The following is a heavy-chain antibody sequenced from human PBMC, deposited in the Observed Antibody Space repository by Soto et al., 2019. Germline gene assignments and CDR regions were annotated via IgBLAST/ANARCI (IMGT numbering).Heavy chain of an antibody. CDR2: INTDGTST. CDR1: GFTFSTYW. CDR3: VRDSWQLVGVHYNYFGMDV. J-gene: IGHJ6*02. V-gene: IGHV3-74*01. Sequence: EVQLVESGGGLVQPGGSLRLSCAASGFTFSTYWMHWVRQAPGKGLVWVSRINTDGTSTSYAESVKGRFTISRYNAKNALHLQMNSLRSEDTAVYYCVRDSWQLVGVHYNYFGMDVWGQGTTVTVSS. D-gene: IGHD6-6*01.